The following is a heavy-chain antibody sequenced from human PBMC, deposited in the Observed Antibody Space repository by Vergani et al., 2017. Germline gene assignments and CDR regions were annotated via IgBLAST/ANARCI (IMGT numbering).Heavy chain of an antibody. CDR3: ARDWRLHYNRFYP. CDR1: GFTFNQYG. J-gene: IGHJ5*02. CDR2: TWYDGNNK. Sequence: QVQLVESGGGVVQPGRSLRLSCAASGFTFNQYGMHWVRQAPGKGLEWVAVTWYDGNNKQYADSVKGRFTISRDNSKSTMYLQMNSLRDEDTGVYYCARDWRLHYNRFYPWGQGTLVTVSS. V-gene: IGHV3-33*01. D-gene: IGHD1-14*01.